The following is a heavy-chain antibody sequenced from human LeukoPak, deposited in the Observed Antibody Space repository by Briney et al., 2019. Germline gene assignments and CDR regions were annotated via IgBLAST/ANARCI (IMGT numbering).Heavy chain of an antibody. Sequence: ASVKVSCKASGGTFSSYAINWVRQAPGQGLKWMGGIIPIFGTANYAQKFQGRVTITADEYTSTAYMELSSLRSEDTAVYYCAQSPRFRFGELLFWGQGTLVTVSS. V-gene: IGHV1-69*13. J-gene: IGHJ4*02. CDR1: GGTFSSYA. D-gene: IGHD3-10*01. CDR2: IIPIFGTA. CDR3: AQSPRFRFGELLF.